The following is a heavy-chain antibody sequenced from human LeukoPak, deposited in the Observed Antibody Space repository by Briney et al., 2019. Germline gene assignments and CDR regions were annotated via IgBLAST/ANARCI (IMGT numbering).Heavy chain of an antibody. J-gene: IGHJ4*02. D-gene: IGHD3-9*01. CDR2: IIPIFGTA. CDR3: ARGIILTGYGLWYFDY. CDR1: GGTFSSYA. V-gene: IGHV1-69*13. Sequence: ASVKVSCKASGGTFSSYAISWVRQAPGQGLEWMGGIIPIFGTASYAQKFQGRVTITADESTSTAYMELSSLRSEDTAVYYCARGIILTGYGLWYFDYWGQGTLVTVSS.